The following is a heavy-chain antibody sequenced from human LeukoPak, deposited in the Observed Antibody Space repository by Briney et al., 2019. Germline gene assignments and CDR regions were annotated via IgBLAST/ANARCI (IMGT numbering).Heavy chain of an antibody. D-gene: IGHD1-1*01. CDR2: IYYSGST. Sequence: SETLSLTCTVSGGSISSYYWSWIRQPPGKGLEWIGYIYYSGSTNYNPSLKSRVTISVDTSKNQFSLKLSSVTAADTAVYYCARTTFAGLLFDYWGQGTPVTVSS. CDR1: GGSISSYY. CDR3: ARTTFAGLLFDY. J-gene: IGHJ4*02. V-gene: IGHV4-59*01.